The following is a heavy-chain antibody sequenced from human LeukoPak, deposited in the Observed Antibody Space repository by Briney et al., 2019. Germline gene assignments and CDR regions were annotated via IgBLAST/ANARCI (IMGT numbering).Heavy chain of an antibody. CDR2: INSDGSST. J-gene: IGHJ3*02. D-gene: IGHD3-16*02. V-gene: IGHV3-74*01. CDR1: GFTFSSYW. CDR3: ARGLRDDYVWGSYRYKRDAFDI. Sequence: GGSLRLSCAASGFTFSSYWMHWVRQAPGKGLVWVSRINSDGSSTSYADSVKGRFTISRDNAKNTLYLQMNSLRAEDTAVYYCARGLRDDYVWGSYRYKRDAFDIWGQGTMVTVSS.